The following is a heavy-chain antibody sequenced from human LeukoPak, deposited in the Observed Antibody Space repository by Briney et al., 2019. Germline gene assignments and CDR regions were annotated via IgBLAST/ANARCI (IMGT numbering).Heavy chain of an antibody. Sequence: GGSLRLSCAASGFTFSSYNMNWVRQAPGKGLEWVSSITSGSSYIYYADSVKGRFTISRDNAKNSLYLQMSSLRVEDTAVYYCTRDPRHFDSCGQGTLVTVSS. D-gene: IGHD6-6*01. CDR3: TRDPRHFDS. CDR1: GFTFSSYN. J-gene: IGHJ5*01. CDR2: ITSGSSYI. V-gene: IGHV3-21*01.